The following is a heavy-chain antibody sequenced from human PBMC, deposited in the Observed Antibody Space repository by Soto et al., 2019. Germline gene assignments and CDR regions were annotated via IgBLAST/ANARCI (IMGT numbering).Heavy chain of an antibody. CDR2: INRDGNVT. CDR3: SRDSCGFLGTWYDY. J-gene: IGHJ4*02. CDR1: GFSFRSCW. D-gene: IGHD6-13*01. V-gene: IGHV3-74*01. Sequence: EVQLVESGGGLVQPGGSLRLSCEGSGFSFRSCWLHWVRQVPGKGLVWVARINRDGNVTNYADSVKGRFTISRDNSKNTQFQRMNVLGAEDTAVDYCSRDSCGFLGTWYDYWGQGTVVTVSS.